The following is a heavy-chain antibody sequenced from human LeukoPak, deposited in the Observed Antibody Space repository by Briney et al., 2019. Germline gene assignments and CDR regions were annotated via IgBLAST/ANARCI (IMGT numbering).Heavy chain of an antibody. J-gene: IGHJ4*02. CDR2: INHSGST. V-gene: IGHV4-34*01. CDR3: ARELRIPAEADTGDC. D-gene: IGHD6-19*01. CDR1: GGSLSVYY. Sequence: SETLSLTCAVYGGSLSVYYGSWIRQPPGKVLEWIGEINHSGSTNYNPSLKSRVTISVDTAKNQFSPKLTSVTAADAAIYYCARELRIPAEADTGDCWGQGTLVTVSS.